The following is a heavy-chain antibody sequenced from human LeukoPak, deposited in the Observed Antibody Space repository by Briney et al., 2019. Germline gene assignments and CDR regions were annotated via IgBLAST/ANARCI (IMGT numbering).Heavy chain of an antibody. Sequence: GGSLRLSCAASGFTFSSYGMSWVRQAPGKGLEWVSAISGSGGSTYYADSVKGRFTISRDDSKNTLYLQMNSLRAEDTAVYFCAKGSGWEASYFYYYMDVWGKGTTVTISS. CDR3: AKGSGWEASYFYYYMDV. V-gene: IGHV3-23*01. CDR2: ISGSGGST. D-gene: IGHD1-26*01. CDR1: GFTFSSYG. J-gene: IGHJ6*03.